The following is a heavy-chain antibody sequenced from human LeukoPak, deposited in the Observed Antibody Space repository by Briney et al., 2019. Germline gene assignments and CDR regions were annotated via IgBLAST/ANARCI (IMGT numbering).Heavy chain of an antibody. D-gene: IGHD1-14*01. Sequence: SETLSLTCTVSGGSISNGGYYWSWIRQHPGKDLEWIGYIYDSGTTYYSPALQSRVTISVDTSDNQFSLKLRSLTAADTAVYYCARGGDRRGFDYWGQGTLVTVSS. CDR3: ARGGDRRGFDY. V-gene: IGHV4-31*03. CDR2: IYDSGTT. J-gene: IGHJ4*02. CDR1: GGSISNGGYY.